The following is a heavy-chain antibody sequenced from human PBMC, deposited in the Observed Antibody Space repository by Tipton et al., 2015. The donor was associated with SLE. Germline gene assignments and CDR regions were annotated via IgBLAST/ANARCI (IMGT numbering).Heavy chain of an antibody. CDR3: VFTAPTVTTPSY. V-gene: IGHV1-69*16. J-gene: IGHJ4*02. CDR1: GGIFSDYT. CDR2: FIPILGIS. Sequence: QLVQSGAEVKKPGSSVKVSCKASGGIFSDYTISWVRQAPGQGLEWMGRFIPILGISNDAHRFQGRVTTTTDESTSTAYMELSSLRAEAAAVYYCVFTAPTVTTPSYWDQRTLVVVSS. D-gene: IGHD4-11*01.